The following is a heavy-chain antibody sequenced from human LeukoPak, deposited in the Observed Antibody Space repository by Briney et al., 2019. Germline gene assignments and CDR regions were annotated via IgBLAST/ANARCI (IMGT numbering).Heavy chain of an antibody. Sequence: ASVKVSCKASGGTFSNYAINWVRQAPGQGLEWMGGIIPIFGTANCAQKFQGRVTITADKSTSTAYMELSSLRSEDTAVYYCARAPHNDVLRYFDWLFAYWGQGTLVTVSS. J-gene: IGHJ4*02. CDR2: IIPIFGTA. D-gene: IGHD3-9*01. CDR3: ARAPHNDVLRYFDWLFAY. V-gene: IGHV1-69*06. CDR1: GGTFSNYA.